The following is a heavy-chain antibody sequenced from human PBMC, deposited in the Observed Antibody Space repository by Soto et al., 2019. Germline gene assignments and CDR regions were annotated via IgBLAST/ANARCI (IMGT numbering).Heavy chain of an antibody. Sequence: EVQLVESGGGLVQPGRSLRLSCAASGFTFDDYAMHWVRQAPGMGLEWVSGISWNSGSIGYADSVKGRFTISRDNAKNSLYLQMNSLRAEDTASYYCVKDRHCGGDCYPRSIYYYYYYGMDVWGQGTMVTVSS. J-gene: IGHJ6*02. V-gene: IGHV3-9*01. D-gene: IGHD2-21*02. CDR2: ISWNSGSI. CDR3: VKDRHCGGDCYPRSIYYYYYYGMDV. CDR1: GFTFDDYA.